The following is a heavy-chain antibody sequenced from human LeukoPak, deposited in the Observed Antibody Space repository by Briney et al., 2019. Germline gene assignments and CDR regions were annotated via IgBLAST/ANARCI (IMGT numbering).Heavy chain of an antibody. V-gene: IGHV4-59*08. D-gene: IGHD6-19*01. J-gene: IGHJ4*02. CDR3: ARRVSGWFYFDF. CDR2: IYNSGST. CDR1: GXSISSDY. Sequence: PSETLSLTCIVSGXSISSDYWSWIRQPPGKGLEWIGHIYNSGSTKYNPSLKSRVTISVDTSKNQFSLKLSSVTAADTAVYYCARRVSGWFYFDFWGQGTLVTVSS.